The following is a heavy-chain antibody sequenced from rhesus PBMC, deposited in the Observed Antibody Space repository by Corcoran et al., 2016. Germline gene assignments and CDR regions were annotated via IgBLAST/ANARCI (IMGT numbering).Heavy chain of an antibody. Sequence: QVQLQESGAGVVKPSENLSINCAVSGGSISDRYRWSWISQPPGKGLEGIGYVYGKSTSTNNTPSLKSRLTITKDTTKNQFSLKLSVVTAADTAVYYCARERGNIWTGAYYFDYWGQGVLVTVSS. J-gene: IGHJ4*01. CDR2: VYGKSTST. CDR1: GGSISDRYR. CDR3: ARERGNIWTGAYYFDY. D-gene: IGHD3-3*01. V-gene: IGHV4S10*01.